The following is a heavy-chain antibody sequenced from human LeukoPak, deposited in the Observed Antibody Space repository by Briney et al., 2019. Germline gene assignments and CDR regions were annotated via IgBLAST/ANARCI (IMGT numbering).Heavy chain of an antibody. Sequence: GGSLRLSCAASGFTFDDYGMSWVRQAPGKGLEWVSAISGSGGSTYYADSVKGRFIISRDNSKNTLYLQMNSLRAEDTAVYYCAKNLGFGELLPIDYWGQGTLVAVSS. V-gene: IGHV3-23*01. CDR2: ISGSGGST. CDR3: AKNLGFGELLPIDY. CDR1: GFTFDDYG. D-gene: IGHD3-10*01. J-gene: IGHJ4*02.